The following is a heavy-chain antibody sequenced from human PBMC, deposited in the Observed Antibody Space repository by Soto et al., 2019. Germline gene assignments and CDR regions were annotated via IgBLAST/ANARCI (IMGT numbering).Heavy chain of an antibody. CDR2: INSDGSTT. J-gene: IGHJ6*02. CDR3: ARDAYYDMGV. Sequence: EVQLVESGGGLVQPGGSLRLSCAASGFTFSTYWMHWVRQAPGKGLVWVSRINSDGSTTNYADSVKGRFTISRDNAKNTLYLQMTSLRAEDTAVYYCARDAYYDMGVWGQGTTVTASS. CDR1: GFTFSTYW. V-gene: IGHV3-74*01.